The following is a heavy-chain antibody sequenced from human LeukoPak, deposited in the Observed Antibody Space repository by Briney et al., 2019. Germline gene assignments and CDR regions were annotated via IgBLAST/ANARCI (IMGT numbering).Heavy chain of an antibody. D-gene: IGHD1-26*01. CDR1: GFTVSSNY. J-gene: IGHJ4*02. CDR3: ARGGIIGSYFDY. CDR2: IYSGGST. Sequence: GGSLRLSCAASGFTVSSNYMSWVRQAPGKELEWVSVIYSGGSTYYADSVKGRFTISRDNSKNTLYLQMNSLRAEDTAVYCCARGGIIGSYFDYWGQGTLDTVSS. V-gene: IGHV3-53*01.